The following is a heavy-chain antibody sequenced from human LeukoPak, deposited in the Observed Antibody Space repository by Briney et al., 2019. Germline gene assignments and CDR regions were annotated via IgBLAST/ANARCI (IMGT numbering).Heavy chain of an antibody. J-gene: IGHJ4*02. V-gene: IGHV4-39*01. CDR3: ARLGYCSSTSCYPIDY. CDR1: GGSISSGSYY. CDR2: IYYSGST. Sequence: SETLSLTCTVSGGSISSGSYYWGWIRQPPGKGLEWIGSIYYSGSTYYNPSLKSRVTISVDTSKNQFSLKLSSVTAADTAVYYCARLGYCSSTSCYPIDYWGQGTPVTVSS. D-gene: IGHD2-2*03.